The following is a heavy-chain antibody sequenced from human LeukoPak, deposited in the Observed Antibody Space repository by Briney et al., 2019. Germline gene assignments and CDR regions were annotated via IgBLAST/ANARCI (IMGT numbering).Heavy chain of an antibody. D-gene: IGHD3-22*01. Sequence: GGSLRLSCAASGFTFSSYSMNWVRQAPGKGLEWVSYISSSSSTIYYADSVKGRFTISRDNAKNSLYLQMNSLRAEDTAVYYCARDRGRGYYYDSSGYLYYWGQGTLVTVSS. J-gene: IGHJ4*02. CDR2: ISSSSSTI. CDR1: GFTFSSYS. CDR3: ARDRGRGYYYDSSGYLYY. V-gene: IGHV3-48*04.